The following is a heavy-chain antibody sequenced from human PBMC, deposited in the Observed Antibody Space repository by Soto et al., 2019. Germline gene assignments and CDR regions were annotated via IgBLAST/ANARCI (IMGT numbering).Heavy chain of an antibody. D-gene: IGHD3-22*01. CDR3: ARDGDPYYYDSSGYWYFDL. Sequence: GGSLRLSCAASGFTFRSYSMNWVRQAPGKGLEWVSYISSSSSTIYYADSVKGRFTISRDNAKNSLYLQMNSQRDEDTAGYYCARDGDPYYYDSSGYWYFDLWGRGTLVTVSS. CDR2: ISSSSSTI. J-gene: IGHJ2*01. CDR1: GFTFRSYS. V-gene: IGHV3-48*02.